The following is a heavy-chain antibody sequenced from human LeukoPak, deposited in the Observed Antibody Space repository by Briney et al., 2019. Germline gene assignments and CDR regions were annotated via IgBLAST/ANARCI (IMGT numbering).Heavy chain of an antibody. J-gene: IGHJ4*02. CDR1: GGSIRSTIYY. CDR3: ARDRGVVIDY. V-gene: IGHV4-39*07. Sequence: TSETLSLTCTVSGGSIRSTIYYWGWIRQPPGKGLEWIGSTQYSGGTYHNPSLKSRITISVDTSKSQFSLKLSSVTAADTAVYYCARDRGVVIDYWGQGTLVTVSS. CDR2: TQYSGGT. D-gene: IGHD3-3*01.